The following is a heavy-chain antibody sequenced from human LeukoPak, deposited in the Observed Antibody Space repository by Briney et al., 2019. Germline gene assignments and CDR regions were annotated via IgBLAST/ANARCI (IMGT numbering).Heavy chain of an antibody. J-gene: IGHJ4*02. CDR2: IYSGGST. CDR1: GFTVSSNY. V-gene: IGHV3-66*02. CDR3: ATRRVSDY. Sequence: GGSLRLSCAASGFTVSSNYMSWVRQAPGKGLEWVSVIYSGGSTYYADSVKGRFTISRDNFKNTLYLQMNSLRAEDTVVYYCATRRVSDYWGQGTLVTVSS. D-gene: IGHD5/OR15-5a*01.